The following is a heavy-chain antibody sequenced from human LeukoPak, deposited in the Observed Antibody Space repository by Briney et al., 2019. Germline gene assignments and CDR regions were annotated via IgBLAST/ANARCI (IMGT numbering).Heavy chain of an antibody. J-gene: IGHJ4*02. D-gene: IGHD3-3*01. CDR2: ISSDGTYI. CDR3: ARAPRVYDFWSGYYPDY. Sequence: GGSLRLSCAVSGFTFNYYGMNWVRQAPGKGLEWVSSISSDGTYIYYADSVKGRFTISRDTAKKSLYLHMNSLRVEDTAVYYCARAPRVYDFWSGYYPDYWGQGTLVTVSS. CDR1: GFTFNYYG. V-gene: IGHV3-21*01.